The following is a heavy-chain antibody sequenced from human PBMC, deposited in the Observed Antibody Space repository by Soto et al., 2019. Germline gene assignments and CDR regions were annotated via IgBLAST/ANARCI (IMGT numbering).Heavy chain of an antibody. D-gene: IGHD2-8*01. Sequence: ALRLSCAASGFTFSSYSMNWVRQAPGKGLEWVSSISSSSSYIYYADSVKGRFTISRDNAKNSLYLQMNSLRAEDTAVYYCARDRMGYAANYYYYGMDVWGQGTTVTVSS. V-gene: IGHV3-21*01. CDR3: ARDRMGYAANYYYYGMDV. J-gene: IGHJ6*02. CDR1: GFTFSSYS. CDR2: ISSSSSYI.